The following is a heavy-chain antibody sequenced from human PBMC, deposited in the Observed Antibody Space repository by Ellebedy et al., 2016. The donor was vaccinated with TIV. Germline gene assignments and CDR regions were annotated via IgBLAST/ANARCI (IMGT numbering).Heavy chain of an antibody. CDR1: GGSISSSNW. J-gene: IGHJ4*02. CDR3: ARGRESGLIVATIRYYFDY. CDR2: IYYSGSI. D-gene: IGHD5-12*01. V-gene: IGHV4-4*02. Sequence: SETLSLTCAVSGGSISSSNWWSWVRQPPGKGLEWIGNIYYSGSIYYNPSLKSRVTISVDTSKNQFSLKLSSVTAADTAVYYCARGRESGLIVATIRYYFDYWGQGTLVTVSS.